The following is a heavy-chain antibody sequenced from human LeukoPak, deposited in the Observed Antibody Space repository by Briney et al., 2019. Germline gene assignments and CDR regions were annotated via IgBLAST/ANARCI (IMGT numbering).Heavy chain of an antibody. Sequence: ASVKVSCKASGYTFTSYAMHWVRQAPGQRLEWMGWINAGNGSTKYSQKFQGRVTITRDTSASTAYMELSSLRAEDTAVYYCARVFGVDRFDYWGQGTLVTVSS. V-gene: IGHV1-3*01. CDR3: ARVFGVDRFDY. J-gene: IGHJ4*02. CDR1: GYTFTSYA. D-gene: IGHD3-16*01. CDR2: INAGNGST.